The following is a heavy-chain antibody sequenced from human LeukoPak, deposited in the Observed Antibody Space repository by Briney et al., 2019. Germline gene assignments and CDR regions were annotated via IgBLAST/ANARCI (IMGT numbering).Heavy chain of an antibody. V-gene: IGHV3-30-3*01. CDR2: TSSDLNVK. J-gene: IGHJ4*02. CDR1: GFTFRNYV. Sequence: GRSLRLSCAASGFTFRNYVIHWVRQAPGEGLEWVAVTSSDLNVKLYADSVKGRFTISRDNSRSTLYLQMNSLRPEDTAIYYCAREGYYGSGSPPSLYFDFWGQGTLVTVSS. CDR3: AREGYYGSGSPPSLYFDF. D-gene: IGHD3-10*01.